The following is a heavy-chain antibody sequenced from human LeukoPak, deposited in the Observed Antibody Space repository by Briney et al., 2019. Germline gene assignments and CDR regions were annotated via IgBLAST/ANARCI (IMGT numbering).Heavy chain of an antibody. CDR2: INSDGITS. J-gene: IGHJ4*02. Sequence: PGGPLRLSCAASGFILSNYWMHWVRQAPAKGLVWVSRINSDGITSTYADSVKGRFTISRDNAKNTLYLQMSSLRAEDTAVYYCARETAVSGGVSFDYWGQGTLVTVSS. D-gene: IGHD1-14*01. V-gene: IGHV3-74*01. CDR3: ARETAVSGGVSFDY. CDR1: GFILSNYW.